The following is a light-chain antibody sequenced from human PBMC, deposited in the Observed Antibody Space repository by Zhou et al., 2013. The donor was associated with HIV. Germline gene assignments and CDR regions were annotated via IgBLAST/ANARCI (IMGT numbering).Light chain of an antibody. V-gene: IGKV1-33*01. Sequence: DVQMTQSPSSLSASVGDSVSVTCQASRDINIFLNWFHQRPGKAPTLLIFDTSKLQAGVPSRFRGSGSGTFFTFTITDLQPEDTGTYFCTTIILTLPLT. J-gene: IGKJ4*01. CDR3: TTIILTLPLT. CDR1: RDINIF. CDR2: DTS.